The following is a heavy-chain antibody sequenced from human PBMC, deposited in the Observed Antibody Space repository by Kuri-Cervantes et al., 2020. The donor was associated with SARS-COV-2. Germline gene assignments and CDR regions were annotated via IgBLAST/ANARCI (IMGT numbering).Heavy chain of an antibody. V-gene: IGHV1-2*02. D-gene: IGHD3-10*01. CDR2: INPNSGGT. J-gene: IGHJ6*03. Sequence: ASVKVSCKASGYTFTGYYMHWVRQAPGQGLEWMGWINPNSGGTNYAQKFQGRVTMTRDTSISTAYMELSRLRSDDTAVYYCARENGGVRGEWGLYYYYYYTDVWGKGTTVTVSS. CDR1: GYTFTGYY. CDR3: ARENGGVRGEWGLYYYYYYTDV.